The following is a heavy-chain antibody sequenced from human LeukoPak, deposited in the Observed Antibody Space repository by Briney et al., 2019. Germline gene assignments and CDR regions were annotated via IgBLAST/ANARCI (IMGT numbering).Heavy chain of an antibody. J-gene: IGHJ4*02. CDR1: GFTFSSYG. CDR3: ARDKDFGFDY. CDR2: IWYDGSNK. V-gene: IGHV3-33*01. Sequence: GGSLRLSCAASGFTFSSYGMHWVRQAPGKGLEWVAVIWYDGSNKYYADSVKGRFTISRGNSKNTLYLQMNSLRAKDTAVYSCARDKDFGFDYWGQGTLVTVSS. D-gene: IGHD3-10*01.